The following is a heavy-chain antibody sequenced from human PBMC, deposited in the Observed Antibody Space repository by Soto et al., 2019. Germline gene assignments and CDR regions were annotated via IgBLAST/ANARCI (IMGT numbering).Heavy chain of an antibody. CDR1: GLIFSNYK. V-gene: IGHV3-23*01. Sequence: GGSLRLSCAASGLIFSNYKMHWVRQAPGKGLEWVSAISGSGGSTYYADSVKGRFTISRDNSKNTLYLQMNSLRAEDTAVYYCAKGPFDYDFWSGYSYNWFDPWGQGTLVTVSS. J-gene: IGHJ5*02. CDR3: AKGPFDYDFWSGYSYNWFDP. CDR2: ISGSGGST. D-gene: IGHD3-3*01.